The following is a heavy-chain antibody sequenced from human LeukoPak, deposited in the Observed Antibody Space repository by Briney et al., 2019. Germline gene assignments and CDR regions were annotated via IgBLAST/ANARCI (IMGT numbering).Heavy chain of an antibody. CDR1: GFSVSNNY. Sequence: GGSLRLSCAASGFSVSNNYMSWVRQAPGKGLEWVAVIWYDGSNKYYADSVKGRFTISRDNSKNTLYLQMNSLRAEDTAVYYCARDHGFSRWELATLHYFDYWGQGTLVTVSS. CDR2: IWYDGSNK. V-gene: IGHV3-33*08. D-gene: IGHD1-26*01. CDR3: ARDHGFSRWELATLHYFDY. J-gene: IGHJ4*02.